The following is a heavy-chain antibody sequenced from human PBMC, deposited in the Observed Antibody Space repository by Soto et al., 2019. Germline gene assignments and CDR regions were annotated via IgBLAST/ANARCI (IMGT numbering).Heavy chain of an antibody. Sequence: GGSLRLSCAASGFTFSSYAMSWVRQAPGKGLEWVSAISGSGGSTYYADSVKGRLTISRDNSKNTMYLQMNSLRAEDTAVYYCARIDCTGGNCRPYAYYDMDVWGQGTTVTVSS. V-gene: IGHV3-23*01. CDR3: ARIDCTGGNCRPYAYYDMDV. D-gene: IGHD2-15*01. J-gene: IGHJ6*02. CDR1: GFTFSSYA. CDR2: ISGSGGST.